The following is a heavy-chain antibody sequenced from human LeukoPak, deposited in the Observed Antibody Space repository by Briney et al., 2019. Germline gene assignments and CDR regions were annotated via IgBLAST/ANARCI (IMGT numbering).Heavy chain of an antibody. CDR2: VNPNSGNT. CDR1: GYTFTSYD. J-gene: IGHJ4*02. CDR3: ARGKFSVGWLQSTGDY. D-gene: IGHD5-24*01. V-gene: IGHV1-8*01. Sequence: ASVKVSCKASGYTFTSYDINWVRQATGQGLEWMGWVNPNSGNTGYAQKFRGRVTMTRNTSISTAYMELSSLRSEDTAVYYCARGKFSVGWLQSTGDYWGQGTLVTVSS.